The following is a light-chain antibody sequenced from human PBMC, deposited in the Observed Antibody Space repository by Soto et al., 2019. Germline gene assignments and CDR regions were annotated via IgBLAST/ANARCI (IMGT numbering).Light chain of an antibody. V-gene: IGKV1-33*01. J-gene: IGKJ2*01. CDR1: QGISAY. CDR3: QQFVGVPYT. Sequence: DLQMTQSPASLSAFVGDRVTITCQASQGISAYLNWYQHKPGKAPKLLISDASNLETGVPSRFSGSGSGTHFSFIISSLQPEDIATYYCQQFVGVPYTFGQGTKLELK. CDR2: DAS.